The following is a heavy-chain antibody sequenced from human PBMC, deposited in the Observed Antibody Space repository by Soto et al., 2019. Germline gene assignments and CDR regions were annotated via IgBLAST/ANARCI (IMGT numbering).Heavy chain of an antibody. CDR2: ISGSGCST. CDR1: GFTFSSYA. D-gene: IGHD3-22*01. V-gene: IGHV3-23*01. J-gene: IGHJ4*02. Sequence: GGSLRLSCAASGFTFSSYAMSWVRQAPGKGLEWVSAISGSGCSTYYADSVKGRFTISRDNSKNTLYLQMKSQRAEDTAVYYCAKVGGDSSGYYVDYWGQGTLVTVSS. CDR3: AKVGGDSSGYYVDY.